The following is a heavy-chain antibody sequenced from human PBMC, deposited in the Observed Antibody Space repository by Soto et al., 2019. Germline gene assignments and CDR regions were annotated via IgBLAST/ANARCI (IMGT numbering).Heavy chain of an antibody. CDR1: GFTFHAFS. J-gene: IGHJ4*02. CDR2: ISDSYI. Sequence: VQLVESGGGLVKPGGSLRLSCAASGFTFHAFSLNWVRQAPGRGLEWVSCISDSYIYYADSVRGRFTISRDNAKNSLFLQMDSLRAEDTAIYYCVRGKRGYSYGFLDYWGQGALVTVSS. CDR3: VRGKRGYSYGFLDY. D-gene: IGHD5-18*01. V-gene: IGHV3-21*04.